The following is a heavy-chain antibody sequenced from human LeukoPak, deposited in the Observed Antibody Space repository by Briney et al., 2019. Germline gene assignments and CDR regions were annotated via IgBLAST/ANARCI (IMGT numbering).Heavy chain of an antibody. D-gene: IGHD2-15*01. CDR1: GFTLTDYA. CDR3: VRVKGSYFDY. J-gene: IGHJ4*02. Sequence: GRSLRLSCAASGFTLTDYAMHWVRQAPGKGLVWVTYMSYDGRNKYYADSVKGRFTISRDNAKNSLFLQMNSPRAEDTAVYYCVRVKGSYFDYWGQGALVTVSS. V-gene: IGHV3-30*04. CDR2: MSYDGRNK.